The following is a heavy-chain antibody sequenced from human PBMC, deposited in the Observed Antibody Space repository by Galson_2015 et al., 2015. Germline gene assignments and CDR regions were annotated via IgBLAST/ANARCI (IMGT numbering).Heavy chain of an antibody. CDR3: AHSPPVSAYYDFWSGSYNSYYFDY. V-gene: IGHV2-5*01. CDR2: ITWHDDR. D-gene: IGHD3-3*01. J-gene: IGHJ4*02. CDR1: GLSLTSGGVG. Sequence: TLTCTFSGLSLTSGGVGVGWIRQPPGKALEWPAVITWHDDRRFSPSLKSRLTITRGTSKNQVVLTMTNMDPLDTATYYCAHSPPVSAYYDFWSGSYNSYYFDYWGQGALVTVSS.